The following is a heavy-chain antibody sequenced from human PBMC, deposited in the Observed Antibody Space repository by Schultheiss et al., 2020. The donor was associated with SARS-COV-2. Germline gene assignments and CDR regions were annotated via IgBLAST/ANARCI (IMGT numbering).Heavy chain of an antibody. D-gene: IGHD6-25*01. J-gene: IGHJ4*02. Sequence: GGSLRLSCAASGFTFSSYAMHWVRQAPGKGLEWISYISSSGSTIYYADSIKGRFTISRDTAKSSLFLQMSSLRGDDTAVYYCARGAGSAWFAYWGRGTLVT. CDR1: GFTFSSYA. CDR2: ISSSGSTI. CDR3: ARGAGSAWFAY. V-gene: IGHV3-48*03.